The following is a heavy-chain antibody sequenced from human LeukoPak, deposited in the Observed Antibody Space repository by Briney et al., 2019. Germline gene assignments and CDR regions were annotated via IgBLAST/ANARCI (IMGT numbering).Heavy chain of an antibody. J-gene: IGHJ4*02. CDR3: ARQRGSGCLDY. D-gene: IGHD6-19*01. CDR2: IKQDGSET. Sequence: PGGSLRLSCAASRFTLSNYWMSWVRPAPGKGLGWVANIKQDGSETYYVDSVKGRFTISRDNAKDSLSLQMNSLRAEDTAVYYCARQRGSGCLDYWGQGTLVTVSS. V-gene: IGHV3-7*01. CDR1: RFTLSNYW.